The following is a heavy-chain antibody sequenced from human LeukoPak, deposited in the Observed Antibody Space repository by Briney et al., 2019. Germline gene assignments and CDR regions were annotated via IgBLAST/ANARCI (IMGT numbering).Heavy chain of an antibody. CDR3: ARDPLLYCSSTSCYDTYYYYGMDV. V-gene: IGHV4-61*01. J-gene: IGHJ6*04. Sequence: SETLSLTCTVSGGSVSSGSYYWSWIRQPPGTXXXXXXYIYYSGSTNYNPSLKSRVTISVDTSKNQFSLKLSSVTAADTAVYYCARDPLLYCSSTSCYDTYYYYGMDVWGKGTTVTVSS. D-gene: IGHD2-2*01. CDR2: IYYSGST. CDR1: GGSVSSGSYY.